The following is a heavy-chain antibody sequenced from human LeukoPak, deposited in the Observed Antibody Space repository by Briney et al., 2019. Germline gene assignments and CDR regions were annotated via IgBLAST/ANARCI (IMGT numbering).Heavy chain of an antibody. CDR3: ARYSSSAYFDY. CDR1: GFTFDDYA. Sequence: PGGSLRLSCAASGFTFDDYAMHWVRQAPGKGLEWVSGISWNSGSIGYADSVKGRFTISRDNSKNTLYLQMNSLRAEDTAVYYCARYSSSAYFDYWGQGTLVTVSS. CDR2: ISWNSGSI. J-gene: IGHJ4*02. D-gene: IGHD6-6*01. V-gene: IGHV3-9*01.